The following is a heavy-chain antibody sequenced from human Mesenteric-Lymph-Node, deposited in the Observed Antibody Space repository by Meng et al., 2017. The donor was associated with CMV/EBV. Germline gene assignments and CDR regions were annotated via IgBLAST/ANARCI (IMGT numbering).Heavy chain of an antibody. CDR1: GASLSSSSCY. CDR2: IYYTGST. CDR3: ARQLIQQLVVFDS. V-gene: IGHV4-39*01. J-gene: IGHJ4*02. D-gene: IGHD6-13*01. Sequence: VSGASLSSSSCYWGWIRQPPGKGLEWIGSIYYTGSTYYNPSLKSRVTISVDTSKNQFSLKLSSVTAADTAVYYCARQLIQQLVVFDSWGQGALVTVSS.